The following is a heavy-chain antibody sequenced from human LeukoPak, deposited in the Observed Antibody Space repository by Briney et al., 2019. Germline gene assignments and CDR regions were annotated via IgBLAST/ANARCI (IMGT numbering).Heavy chain of an antibody. CDR1: GLTFSSHW. CDR3: AKVGYGDLDQ. CDR2: ITNDGSST. V-gene: IGHV3-74*01. D-gene: IGHD4-17*01. Sequence: GGSLRLSCAASGLTFSSHWMHWVRQAPGKGLVWVSRITNDGSSTTYADSVKGRFTISRDNPENTVYLQMNRLRVDDTAVYYCAKVGYGDLDQWGQGTLVPVSS. J-gene: IGHJ4*02.